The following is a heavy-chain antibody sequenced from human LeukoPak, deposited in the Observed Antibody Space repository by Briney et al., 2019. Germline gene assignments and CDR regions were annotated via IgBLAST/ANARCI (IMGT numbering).Heavy chain of an antibody. J-gene: IGHJ3*02. V-gene: IGHV4-59*08. CDR2: ISYSGST. CDR1: GASVSSYY. D-gene: IGHD6-19*01. Sequence: PSETLSPTCSVSGASVSSYYWSWIRQPPGKGLEWIGYISYSGSTNYKSSLKSRVTISVDTSKNQFSLRLSSVTAADTAVYYCARSRYASVWYDFDIWGQGTMVTVSS. CDR3: ARSRYASVWYDFDI.